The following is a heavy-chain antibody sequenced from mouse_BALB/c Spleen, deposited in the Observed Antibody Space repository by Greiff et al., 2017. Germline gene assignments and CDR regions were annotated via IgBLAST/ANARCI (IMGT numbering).Heavy chain of an antibody. CDR1: GYSFTSYW. CDR3: ARKGKLYYDYDGFAY. V-gene: IGHV1S126*01. D-gene: IGHD2-4*01. CDR2: IDPSDSET. J-gene: IGHJ3*01. Sequence: QVQLQQSGPQLVRPGASVKISCKASGYSFTSYWMHWVKQRPGQGLEWIGMIDPSDSETRLNQKFKDKATLTVDKSSSTAYMQLSSPTSEDSAVYYCARKGKLYYDYDGFAYWGQGTLVTVSA.